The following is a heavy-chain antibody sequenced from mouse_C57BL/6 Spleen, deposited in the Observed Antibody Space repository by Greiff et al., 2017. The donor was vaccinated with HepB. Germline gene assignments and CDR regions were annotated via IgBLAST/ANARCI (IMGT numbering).Heavy chain of an antibody. CDR3: ARWVYYYGSSYGDY. V-gene: IGHV1-54*01. J-gene: IGHJ4*01. Sequence: VQLQQSGAELVRPGPSVKVSCKASGYAFTNYLIEWVKQRPGQGLEWIGVINPGSGGTNYNEKFKGKATLTADKSSSTAYMQLSSLTSEDSAVYFCARWVYYYGSSYGDYWGQGTSVTVSS. CDR2: INPGSGGT. CDR1: GYAFTNYL. D-gene: IGHD1-1*01.